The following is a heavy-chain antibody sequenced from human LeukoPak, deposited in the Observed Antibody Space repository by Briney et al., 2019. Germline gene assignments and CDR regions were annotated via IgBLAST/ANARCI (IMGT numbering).Heavy chain of an antibody. J-gene: IGHJ4*02. Sequence: GGSLRLSCAASGFTFSSYAMHWVRQAPGKGLEWVAVISYDGSNKYYADSVKGRFTISRDNAKNSLYLQMNSLRAEDTAVYYCARSHYYDSSGYNFDYWGQGTLVTVSS. CDR2: ISYDGSNK. CDR1: GFTFSSYA. CDR3: ARSHYYDSSGYNFDY. D-gene: IGHD3-22*01. V-gene: IGHV3-30-3*01.